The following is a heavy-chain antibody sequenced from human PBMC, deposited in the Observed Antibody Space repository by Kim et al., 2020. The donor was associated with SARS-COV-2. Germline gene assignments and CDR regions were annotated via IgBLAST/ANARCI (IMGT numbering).Heavy chain of an antibody. CDR1: GFTFGDYA. Sequence: GGSLRLSCTASGFTFGDYAMSWVRQAPGKGLEWVGFIRSKAYGGTTEYAASVKGRFTITRDDSKSIAYLQMNSLKTEDTAVYYCTRDPWSGYYPAFDIWGQGTMVTVSS. CDR2: IRSKAYGGTT. V-gene: IGHV3-49*04. J-gene: IGHJ3*02. D-gene: IGHD3-3*01. CDR3: TRDPWSGYYPAFDI.